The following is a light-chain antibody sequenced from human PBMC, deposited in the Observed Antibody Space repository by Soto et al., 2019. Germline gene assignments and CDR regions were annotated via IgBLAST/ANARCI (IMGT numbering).Light chain of an antibody. CDR2: DAS. V-gene: IGKV1-5*01. Sequence: DIQMTQSPSTLSASVGDRDTITCRASQSISSWLAWHQQKPGKAPRLLIYDASYLERGIPSWFSGSGSGTEFTRTIGALQPDDLAAYYGQQYNSFWTFGQGTKVEI. CDR3: QQYNSFWT. CDR1: QSISSW. J-gene: IGKJ1*01.